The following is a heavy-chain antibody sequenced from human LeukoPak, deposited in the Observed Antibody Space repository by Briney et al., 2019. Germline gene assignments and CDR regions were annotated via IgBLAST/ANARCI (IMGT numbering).Heavy chain of an antibody. D-gene: IGHD5-12*01. J-gene: IGHJ4*02. CDR3: ARSSGPVDY. CDR2: IYYTGST. Sequence: TSETLSLTCTVSGGSISNYYWTWIRQPPGKGLEWIGYIYYTGSTNYNPSLKSRVTISVDTSKNQFSLKLSSVTAADTAVYYCARSSGPVDYWGQGTLVTVSS. V-gene: IGHV4-59*01. CDR1: GGSISNYY.